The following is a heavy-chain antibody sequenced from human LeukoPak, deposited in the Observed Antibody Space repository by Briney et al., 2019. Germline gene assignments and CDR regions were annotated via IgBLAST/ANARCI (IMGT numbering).Heavy chain of an antibody. D-gene: IGHD3-3*01. V-gene: IGHV1-2*02. Sequence: SVKVSCKASGYTFTGYFMHWVRQAPAPGLEWMGWINSNSGGTNYAQKFQGRVTMTRDTSISTVYMELSRLRSDDTAVYYCARVYYDFWSGYDAFDIWGQGTMVTVSS. CDR3: ARVYYDFWSGYDAFDI. J-gene: IGHJ3*02. CDR2: INSNSGGT. CDR1: GYTFTGYF.